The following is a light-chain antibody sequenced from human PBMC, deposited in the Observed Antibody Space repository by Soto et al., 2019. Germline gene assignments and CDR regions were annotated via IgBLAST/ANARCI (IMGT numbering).Light chain of an antibody. CDR2: AAS. CDR3: QQGNSFPLT. CDR1: QGISSW. J-gene: IGKJ4*01. V-gene: IGKV1-12*01. Sequence: DIQMTQSPSSVSASVGDRVTITCRASQGISSWLAWFQQKPGEAPRLLIYAASTLDNGVPSMFSGSGCGTDFTHTISTLQPEDFATYYCQQGNSFPLTFGGGTKVELK.